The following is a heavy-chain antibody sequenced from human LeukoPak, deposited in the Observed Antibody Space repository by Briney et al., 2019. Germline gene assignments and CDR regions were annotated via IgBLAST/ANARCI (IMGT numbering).Heavy chain of an antibody. J-gene: IGHJ4*02. CDR3: ARRAYGSGSYYLDY. CDR2: IYTSGST. V-gene: IGHV4-61*02. D-gene: IGHD3-10*01. Sequence: PSETLSLTCTVSGGSISSGSYYWSWIRQPAGKGLEWIGRIYTSGSTNYNPSLKSRVTISVDTSKNQFSLKLSSVTAADTAVYYCARRAYGSGSYYLDYWGQGTLVTVSS. CDR1: GGSISSGSYY.